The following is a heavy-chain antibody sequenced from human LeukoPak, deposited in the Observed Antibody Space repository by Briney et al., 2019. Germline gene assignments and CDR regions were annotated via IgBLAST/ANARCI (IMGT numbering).Heavy chain of an antibody. Sequence: VASVKVSCKASGGTFSSYAISWVRQAPGQGLEWIGRIIPILGIANYAQKFQGRVTITADKSTSTAYMELSSLRSEDTAVYYCARGEAYYDFWSGYYRANWFDPWGQGALVTVSS. V-gene: IGHV1-69*04. J-gene: IGHJ5*02. D-gene: IGHD3-3*01. CDR3: ARGEAYYDFWSGYYRANWFDP. CDR2: IIPILGIA. CDR1: GGTFSSYA.